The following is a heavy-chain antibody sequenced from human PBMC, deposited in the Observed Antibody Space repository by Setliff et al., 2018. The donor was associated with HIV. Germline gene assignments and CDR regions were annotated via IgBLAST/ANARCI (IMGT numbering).Heavy chain of an antibody. V-gene: IGHV4-59*11. CDR1: GGSISSHY. Sequence: SETLSLTCTVSGGSISSHYWSWIRQPPGKGLECIGYYSGRTNYNPSLKSRVTISVDTSKNQFSLKLSSVTAADTAVYYCARGYPGIAVAGLSYYYYYYMDVLGKGTTVTVSS. J-gene: IGHJ6*03. CDR3: ARGYPGIAVAGLSYYYYYYMDV. CDR2: YSGRT. D-gene: IGHD6-13*01.